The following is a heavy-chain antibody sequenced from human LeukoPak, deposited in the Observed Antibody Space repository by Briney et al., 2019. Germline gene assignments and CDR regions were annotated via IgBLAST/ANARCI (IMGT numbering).Heavy chain of an antibody. Sequence: GGSLRLSCAASGFTFSSYDMHWVRQATGKGLEWVSAIGTAGDTYYPGSVKGRFTISRENAKNSLYLQMNSLRAGDTAVYYCAKDPSLRVTADFWGQGTLVTVSS. CDR3: AKDPSLRVTADF. D-gene: IGHD2-21*02. CDR1: GFTFSSYD. J-gene: IGHJ4*02. V-gene: IGHV3-13*01. CDR2: IGTAGDT.